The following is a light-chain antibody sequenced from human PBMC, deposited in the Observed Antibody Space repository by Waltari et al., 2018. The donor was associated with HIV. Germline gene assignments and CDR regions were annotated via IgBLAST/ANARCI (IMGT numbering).Light chain of an antibody. CDR1: SSDVGRSKH. J-gene: IGLJ2*01. Sequence: QSALPPPASVSGSPGHSITLPCTGASSDVGRSKHVPWYQHPPGKAPKLIIYDVSNRPSWVSNRFSGSMSGTTASLTISGLQAEDEADYYCSSYTSSRTVVFGGGTKLTVL. CDR2: DVS. CDR3: SSYTSSRTVV. V-gene: IGLV2-14*03.